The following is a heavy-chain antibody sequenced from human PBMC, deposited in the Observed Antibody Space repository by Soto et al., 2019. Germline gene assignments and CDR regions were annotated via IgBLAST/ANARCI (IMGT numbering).Heavy chain of an antibody. Sequence: QVQLVQSGAEVKKPGSSVKVSCKASGGTFSSYAISWVRQAPGQGLEWMGGIIPIFGTANYEQKFQGRVTISADKSTSTAYMKMSSLRSEETAVYYCARGVYIASRLGSWFDPWGQVTLVTVSS. CDR3: ARGVYIASRLGSWFDP. CDR2: IIPIFGTA. J-gene: IGHJ5*02. D-gene: IGHD6-6*01. V-gene: IGHV1-69*06. CDR1: GGTFSSYA.